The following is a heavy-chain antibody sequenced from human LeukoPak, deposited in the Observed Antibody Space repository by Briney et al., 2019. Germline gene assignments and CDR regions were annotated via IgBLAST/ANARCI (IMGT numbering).Heavy chain of an antibody. V-gene: IGHV1-46*01. CDR2: INPSGGST. D-gene: IGHD6-19*01. J-gene: IGHJ4*02. CDR1: GYTFTSYY. CDR3: ARDRGSGDFDY. Sequence: ASVNVSCKASGYTFTSYYMHWVRQAPGQGLEWMGIINPSGGSTSYAQKFQGRVTMTRDTSTSTVYMELSSLRSEDTAVYYCARDRGSGDFDYWGQGTLVTVSS.